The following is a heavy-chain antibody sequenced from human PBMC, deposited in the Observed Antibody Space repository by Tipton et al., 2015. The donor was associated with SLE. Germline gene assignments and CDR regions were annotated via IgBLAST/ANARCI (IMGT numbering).Heavy chain of an antibody. D-gene: IGHD6-19*01. CDR3: AREKLGSGSTFDY. J-gene: IGHJ4*02. CDR2: IIPTLGIA. Sequence: QSGAEVKKPGSSVIVSCKTSGGTFSNYAISWVRQAPGQGLEWMGGIIPTLGIANYAQKFQGRVTITTDESTNTAYMELSSLRSEDTAVYYCAREKLGSGSTFDYWGQGTLVTVSS. CDR1: GGTFSNYA. V-gene: IGHV1-69*05.